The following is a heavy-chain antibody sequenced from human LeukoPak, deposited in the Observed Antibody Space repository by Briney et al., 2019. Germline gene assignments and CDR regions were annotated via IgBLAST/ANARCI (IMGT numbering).Heavy chain of an antibody. V-gene: IGHV4-61*02. CDR1: GGSINSGSYF. D-gene: IGHD1-26*01. J-gene: IGHJ4*02. CDR3: ARSNSGSYRELDY. CDR2: IYTSGIT. Sequence: SQTLSLTCTVSGGSINSGSYFWSWIRQPAGKGLEWIGRIYTSGITNYNSSHMSRATISIDTSKNQFSLKLSSVTAADTAVYYCARSNSGSYRELDYWGQGALVTVSS.